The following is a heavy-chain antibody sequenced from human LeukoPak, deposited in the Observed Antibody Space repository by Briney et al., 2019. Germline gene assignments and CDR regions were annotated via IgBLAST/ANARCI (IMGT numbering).Heavy chain of an antibody. CDR1: GGSTSSSSYY. V-gene: IGHV4-39*07. CDR3: ANLGVVPAASRYYYYMDV. J-gene: IGHJ6*03. Sequence: PSETLSLTCTVSGGSTSSSSYYWSWIRQPPGKGLEWIGEINHSGSTNYNPSLKSRVTISVDTSKNQFSLKLSSVTAADTAVYYCANLGVVPAASRYYYYMDVWGKGTTVTVSS. D-gene: IGHD2-2*01. CDR2: INHSGST.